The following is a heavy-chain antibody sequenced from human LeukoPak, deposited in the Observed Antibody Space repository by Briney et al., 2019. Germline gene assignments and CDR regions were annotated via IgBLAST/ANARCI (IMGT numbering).Heavy chain of an antibody. CDR3: AKAFVTTLTTLDY. CDR2: ISNSGGST. D-gene: IGHD4-17*01. J-gene: IGHJ4*02. Sequence: GGSLRLSCAASGFTFSNYAMSWVRQAPGTGLEWVSSISNSGGSTYYADSVKGRFTISRDNSKNTLYLQMNNLRAEDTAVYYCAKAFVTTLTTLDYWGQGILVIVAS. V-gene: IGHV3-23*01. CDR1: GFTFSNYA.